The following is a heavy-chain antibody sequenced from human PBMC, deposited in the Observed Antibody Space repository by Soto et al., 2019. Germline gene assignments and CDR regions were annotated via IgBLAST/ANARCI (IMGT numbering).Heavy chain of an antibody. D-gene: IGHD1-1*01. Sequence: QLQLQESGSGLVRPSQTLSLTCAVSGGSISSGGYSWNWIRQPPGKGLEGIGYIYHSGSTLYNPSLKSRVTISVDKSKNQFSLKLSSVTAADNAVYYCARDQLEGNWFDPWGQGTLVTVSS. CDR3: ARDQLEGNWFDP. J-gene: IGHJ5*02. CDR1: GGSISSGGYS. V-gene: IGHV4-30-2*01. CDR2: IYHSGST.